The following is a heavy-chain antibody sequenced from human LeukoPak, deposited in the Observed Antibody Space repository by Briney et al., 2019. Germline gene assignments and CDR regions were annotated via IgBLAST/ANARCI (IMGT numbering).Heavy chain of an antibody. CDR2: ISYDGSNK. CDR1: GFTFSSYA. Sequence: GGSLRLSCAASGFTFSSYAMHWVRQAPGKGLEWVAVISYDGSNKYYADSVKGRFTISRDNSKNTLYLQMNSLRAEDTAVYYCARDAFYFDFWSGYYTLGDYFDYWGQGTPVTVSS. V-gene: IGHV3-30-3*01. J-gene: IGHJ4*02. CDR3: ARDAFYFDFWSGYYTLGDYFDY. D-gene: IGHD3-3*01.